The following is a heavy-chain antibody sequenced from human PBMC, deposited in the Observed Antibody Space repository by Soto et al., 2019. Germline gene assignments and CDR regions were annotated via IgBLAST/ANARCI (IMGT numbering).Heavy chain of an antibody. CDR1: GFTFSNHA. V-gene: IGHV3-30-3*01. Sequence: QVQLVESGGGVVQPGRSLRLSCAASGFTFSNHAMHWVRQAPGRGLECVAIVSFDGSHKYYADSVKGRFTISRDNSRTTLDLQMSGLTPEDTSVYYCGRDRIGITTTGGGRIVLGGQGTRVTVSS. J-gene: IGHJ4*02. D-gene: IGHD1-20*01. CDR3: GRDRIGITTTGGGRIVL. CDR2: VSFDGSHK.